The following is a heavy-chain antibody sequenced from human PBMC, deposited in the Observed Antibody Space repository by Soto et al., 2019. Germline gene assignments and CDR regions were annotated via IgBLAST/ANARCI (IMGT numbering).Heavy chain of an antibody. D-gene: IGHD3-22*01. CDR2: ISAYNGNT. CDR3: AREGYYDSSGYQYGMDV. V-gene: IGHV1-18*01. Sequence: QVQLVQSGAEVKKPGASVKVSCKASGYTFTSYGISWVRQAPGQGLEWMGWISAYNGNTNYAQKLQGRVTMTTDTTTSTAYMELRSLRSDDTAVYYCAREGYYDSSGYQYGMDVWGQGTTVTVSS. CDR1: GYTFTSYG. J-gene: IGHJ6*02.